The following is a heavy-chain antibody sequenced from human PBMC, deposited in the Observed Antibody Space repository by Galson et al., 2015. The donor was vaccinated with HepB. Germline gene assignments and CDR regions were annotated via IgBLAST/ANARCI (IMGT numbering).Heavy chain of an antibody. CDR3: ARGSGSYYHYYYYGMDV. Sequence: SLRLSCAASGFTFSSYGMHWVRQAPGKGLEWVAVIWYDGSNKYYADSVKGRFTISGDNSKNTLYLQMNSLRAEDTAVYYCARGSGSYYHYYYYGMDVWGQVTTVTVSS. J-gene: IGHJ6*02. V-gene: IGHV3-33*01. CDR1: GFTFSSYG. CDR2: IWYDGSNK. D-gene: IGHD1-26*01.